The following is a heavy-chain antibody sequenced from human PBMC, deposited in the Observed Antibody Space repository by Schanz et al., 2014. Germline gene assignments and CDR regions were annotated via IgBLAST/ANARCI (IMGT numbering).Heavy chain of an antibody. CDR3: ARIGGSVFDY. Sequence: QGQLVQSGAEVKKPGASVKVSCKASGYTFTSYGITWVRQAPGQGLEWMGIINPSGGSTSYAQKFQGRVTMTRDTSTSTVYMELSSLRSEDTAVYYCARIGGSVFDYWGQGTLVTVSS. CDR2: INPSGGST. D-gene: IGHD3-10*01. CDR1: GYTFTSYG. J-gene: IGHJ4*02. V-gene: IGHV1-46*01.